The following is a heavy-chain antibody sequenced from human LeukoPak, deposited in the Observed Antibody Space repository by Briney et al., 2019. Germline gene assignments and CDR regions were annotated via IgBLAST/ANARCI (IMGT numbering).Heavy chain of an antibody. CDR2: IRHVGSNE. V-gene: IGHV3-30*02. J-gene: IGHJ3*02. Sequence: PGGSLRLSCAASGFAFCTYGMHWVRQAPGKGLGWGAFIRHVGSNEYYADSVRGRFAISRDNSQNTLHLQMNILRVEDTAVYYCVKDWGVLPDYSANGFDIWGPGTVVTVSS. D-gene: IGHD4-11*01. CDR3: VKDWGVLPDYSANGFDI. CDR1: GFAFCTYG.